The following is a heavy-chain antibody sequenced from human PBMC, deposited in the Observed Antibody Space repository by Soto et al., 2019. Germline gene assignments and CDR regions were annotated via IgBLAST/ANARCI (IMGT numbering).Heavy chain of an antibody. CDR2: ISYDGSNK. J-gene: IGHJ4*02. V-gene: IGHV3-30-3*01. D-gene: IGHD2-8*01. CDR3: ARGPDIVLMGISDY. CDR1: GFTFSSYA. Sequence: QVQLVESGGGVVQPGRSLRLSCAASGFTFSSYAMHWVRQAPGKGLEWVAVISYDGSNKYYADSVKGRFTISRDNSKNTVYLQMNSLRAEDTAVYYCARGPDIVLMGISDYWGQGTLVTVSS.